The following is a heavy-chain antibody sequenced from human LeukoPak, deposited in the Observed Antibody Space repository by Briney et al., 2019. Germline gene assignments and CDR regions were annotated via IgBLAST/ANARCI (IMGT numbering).Heavy chain of an antibody. J-gene: IGHJ6*02. V-gene: IGHV1-24*01. CDR2: FDPEDGET. D-gene: IGHD5-12*01. CDR1: GYTLTELS. CDR3: AKKISGYDYNYYYGMDV. Sequence: GVSVKVSCKVSGYTLTELSMHWVRQAPGKGLEWMGGFDPEDGETIYAQKFQGRVTMTEDTSTDTAYMELSSLRSEDTAVYYCAKKISGYDYNYYYGMDVWGQGTTVTVSS.